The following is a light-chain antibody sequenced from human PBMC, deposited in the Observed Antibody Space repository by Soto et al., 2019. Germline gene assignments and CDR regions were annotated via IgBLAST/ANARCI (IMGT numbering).Light chain of an antibody. CDR3: TSYTTSDTVV. J-gene: IGLJ2*01. Sequence: QSVLTQPASVSGSPGQSITICCTGTSSDVGGYNFVSWYQQHPGKAPKVMIYDVSNRPSGVSNRFSGSKSGNTASLTISGLQAEDEADYYCTSYTTSDTVVFGGGTKVTVL. CDR1: SSDVGGYNF. V-gene: IGLV2-14*03. CDR2: DVS.